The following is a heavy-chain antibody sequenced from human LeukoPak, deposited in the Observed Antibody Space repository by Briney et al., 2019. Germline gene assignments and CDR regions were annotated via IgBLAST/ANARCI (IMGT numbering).Heavy chain of an antibody. V-gene: IGHV3-43*02. CDR2: ISGDGGST. D-gene: IGHD1-26*01. J-gene: IGHJ4*02. Sequence: GGSLRLSCAASGFTFDDYAMHWVRQAPGKGVEWVSLISGDGGSTYYADSVKGRFTISRDNSKNSLYLQMNSLRTEDTALYYCAKDGSCSTRWELRLYVDFDYWGQGTLVTVSS. CDR3: AKDGSCSTRWELRLYVDFDY. CDR1: GFTFDDYA.